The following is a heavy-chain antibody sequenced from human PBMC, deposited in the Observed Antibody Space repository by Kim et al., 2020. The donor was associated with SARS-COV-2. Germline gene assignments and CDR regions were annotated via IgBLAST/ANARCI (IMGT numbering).Heavy chain of an antibody. J-gene: IGHJ5*02. D-gene: IGHD3-10*01. V-gene: IGHV1-3*01. CDR3: ARPMVREVSWFDP. Sequence: YSQQFQGKVTITRNTSGSTAYMELSSLKSEDTAVYYCARPMVREVSWFDPWGQGTLVTVSS.